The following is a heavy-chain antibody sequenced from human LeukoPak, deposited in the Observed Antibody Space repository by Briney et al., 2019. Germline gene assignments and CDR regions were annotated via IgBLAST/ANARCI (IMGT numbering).Heavy chain of an antibody. J-gene: IGHJ4*02. CDR2: IYYSGST. V-gene: IGHV4-39*07. CDR3: ARRYYYGPCDY. Sequence: GSLKLSCAASGFTFSTYTMNWVRQPPGKGLEWIGSIYYSGSTYYNPSLKSRVTISVDTSKNQFSLKLSSVTAADTAVYYCARRYYYGPCDYWGQGTLVTVSS. D-gene: IGHD3-10*01. CDR1: GFTFSTYT.